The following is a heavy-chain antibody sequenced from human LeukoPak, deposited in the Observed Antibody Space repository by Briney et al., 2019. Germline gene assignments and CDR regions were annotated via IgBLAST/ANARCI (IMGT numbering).Heavy chain of an antibody. J-gene: IGHJ4*02. CDR2: IYYSGST. Sequence: SETLSLTCTVSGGSISSSSYYWGWIRQPPGKGLEWIGSIYYSGSTYYNPSLKSRVTISVDTSKNQFSLKLSSVTAADTAVYYCARQLRFSDYFDYWGQGTLVTVSS. CDR1: GGSISSSSYY. D-gene: IGHD3-3*01. V-gene: IGHV4-39*07. CDR3: ARQLRFSDYFDY.